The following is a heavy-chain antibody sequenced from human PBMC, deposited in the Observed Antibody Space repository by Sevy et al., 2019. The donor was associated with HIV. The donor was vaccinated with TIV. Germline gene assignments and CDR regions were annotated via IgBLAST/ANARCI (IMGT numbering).Heavy chain of an antibody. D-gene: IGHD3-10*01. CDR3: AREVPGSLYGMDV. CDR2: IRTAGDT. Sequence: GGSLRLSCAASGFTFSSYDIHWVRQATGKGLEWVSAIRTAGDTYYPDSVKGRFTISRGNAKNSLYLQMKSLRAGDTAVYYCAREVPGSLYGMDVWGQGTTVTVSS. J-gene: IGHJ6*02. CDR1: GFTFSSYD. V-gene: IGHV3-13*01.